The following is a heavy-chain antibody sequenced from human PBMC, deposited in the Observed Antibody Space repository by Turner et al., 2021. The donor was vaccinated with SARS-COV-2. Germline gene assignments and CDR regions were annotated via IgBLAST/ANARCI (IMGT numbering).Heavy chain of an antibody. CDR2: FFYSGST. V-gene: IGHV4-39*01. CDR1: SGSISSSAYY. CDR3: ARQVSILGRWLAPFDS. Sequence: LQLQESGPGLVKPSETLSLTCTVSSGSISSSAYYWGWIRQPPGKGLEWIGSFFYSGSTYYSPSLKSRITISVDTSKNQFSLNLSSVTAADTAVYYCARQVSILGRWLAPFDSWGQGTLVTVSS. J-gene: IGHJ4*02. D-gene: IGHD6-19*01.